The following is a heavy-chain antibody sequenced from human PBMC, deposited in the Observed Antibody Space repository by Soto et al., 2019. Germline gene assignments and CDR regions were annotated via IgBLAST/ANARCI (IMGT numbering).Heavy chain of an antibody. CDR3: AKEGPGGGRPFYYGMDV. D-gene: IGHD1-26*01. CDR1: GFVFSDYG. CDR2: ITNDGNNE. Sequence: KLVESGGGVVQPGRSLRLSCAASGFVFSDYGMHWVRQAPGKGLEWVALITNDGNNEFYRESVKGRFSISRGRSTNTVDLLMNSLRPEDTGVYYCAKEGPGGGRPFYYGMDVWGQGTTVTVSS. V-gene: IGHV3-30*18. J-gene: IGHJ6*02.